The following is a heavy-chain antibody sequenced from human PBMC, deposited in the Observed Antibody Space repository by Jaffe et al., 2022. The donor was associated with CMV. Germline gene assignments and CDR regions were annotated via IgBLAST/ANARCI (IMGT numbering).Heavy chain of an antibody. V-gene: IGHV5-51*01. CDR3: ARDPLPDY. J-gene: IGHJ4*02. CDR1: GYTFDTYW. Sequence: EVQLVQSGAEVKKPGESLEISCKASGYTFDTYWIGWVRQMPGKGLEWVAIIYPGDSDTKYNPSFEGHVTISADRSTTTAYLQLRSLKASDTAMYFCARDPLPDYWGQGTLVTVSS. CDR2: IYPGDSDT.